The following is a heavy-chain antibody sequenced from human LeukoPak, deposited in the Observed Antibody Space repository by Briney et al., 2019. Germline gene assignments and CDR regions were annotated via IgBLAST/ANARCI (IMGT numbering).Heavy chain of an antibody. V-gene: IGHV1-69*13. J-gene: IGHJ4*02. CDR2: IIPIFGTA. D-gene: IGHD6-13*01. Sequence: SVKVSCKASGGTFSSYAISWVRQAPGQGLEWMGGIIPIFGTANYAQKFQGRVTITADESTSTAYMELSSLRSEDTAVYYCASGDPGIAAAGGDYWGQGTLVTVSS. CDR3: ASGDPGIAAAGGDY. CDR1: GGTFSSYA.